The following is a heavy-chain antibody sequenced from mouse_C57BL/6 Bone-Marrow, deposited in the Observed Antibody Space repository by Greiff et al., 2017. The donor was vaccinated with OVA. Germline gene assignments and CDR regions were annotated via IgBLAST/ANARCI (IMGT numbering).Heavy chain of an antibody. CDR1: GFTFSDYG. CDR2: ISNLAYSI. Sequence: EVQLVESGGGLVQPGGSLKLSCAASGFTFSDYGMAWVRQAPRKGPEWVAFISNLAYSIYYADTVTGRFTISRENAKNTLYLEMSSLRSEDTAMYYCARLWGDYYAMDYWGQGTSVTVSS. J-gene: IGHJ4*01. CDR3: ARLWGDYYAMDY. V-gene: IGHV5-15*01.